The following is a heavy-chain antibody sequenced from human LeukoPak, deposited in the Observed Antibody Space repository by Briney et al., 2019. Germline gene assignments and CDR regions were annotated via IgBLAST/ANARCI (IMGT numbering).Heavy chain of an antibody. V-gene: IGHV1-18*01. CDR3: ARLVGGTAFDI. CDR2: ISAYNGNT. CDR1: GYTFTTYG. D-gene: IGHD1-26*01. J-gene: IGHJ3*02. Sequence: ASVKVSCKASGYTFTTYGISWVRQAPGQGLEWMGWISAYNGNTNYAQNLQGRVTITRDTSASTAYMELSSLRSEDTAVYYCARLVGGTAFDIWGQGAMVTVSS.